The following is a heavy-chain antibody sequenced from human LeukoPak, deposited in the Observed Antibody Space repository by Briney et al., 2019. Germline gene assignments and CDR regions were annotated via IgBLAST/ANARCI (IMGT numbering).Heavy chain of an antibody. V-gene: IGHV4-39*01. D-gene: IGHD3-22*01. J-gene: IGHJ4*02. CDR1: GGSNSTSSFF. Sequence: KPSETLSLTCSVSGGSNSTSSFFWGWIRQPPGKGLEWIGTIYYSGSTYYNPSLKSRVTISIDTSKNQFSLMLTSVTAADTAVYYCARLWVGRRGYFDYWGQGTLVTVSS. CDR2: IYYSGST. CDR3: ARLWVGRRGYFDY.